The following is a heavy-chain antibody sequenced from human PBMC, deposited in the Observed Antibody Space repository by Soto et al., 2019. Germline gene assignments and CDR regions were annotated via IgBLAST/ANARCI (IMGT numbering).Heavy chain of an antibody. V-gene: IGHV3-23*01. CDR2: ISGSGGST. CDR1: GFTFSSYA. J-gene: IGHJ4*02. Sequence: PGGSLRLSCAASGFTFSSYAMSWVRQAPGKGLEWVSAISGSGGSTYYADSVKGRFTISRDNSKNTLYLQMNSLRAEDTAVYYCAKGGPYYYDSSGYYDYWGQGTLVTVS. CDR3: AKGGPYYYDSSGYYDY. D-gene: IGHD3-22*01.